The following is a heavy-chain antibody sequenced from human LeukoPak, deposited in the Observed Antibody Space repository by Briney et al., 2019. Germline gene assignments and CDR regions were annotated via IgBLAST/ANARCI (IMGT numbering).Heavy chain of an antibody. CDR1: GGSISSSSYY. V-gene: IGHV4-39*01. Sequence: RTSQTLSLTCTVSGGSISSSSYYWGWIRQPPGKGLEWIGSIYYSGSTYYNPSLKSRVTISVDTSKNQFSLKLSSVTAADTAVYYCARVLVSRNDAFDIWGQGTMVTVSS. CDR3: ARVLVSRNDAFDI. CDR2: IYYSGST. D-gene: IGHD3-3*02. J-gene: IGHJ3*02.